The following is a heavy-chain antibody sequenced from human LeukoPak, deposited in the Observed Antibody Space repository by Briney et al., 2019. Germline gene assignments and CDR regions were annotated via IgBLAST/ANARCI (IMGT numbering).Heavy chain of an antibody. Sequence: PGGSLRLSCAASGFTFSSYEMNWVRQAPGKGLEWVSYISSSGSTIYYADSLKGPFTISRDNAKNLLYLHMNSLRAEDTAVYYCARGPQDVPATDYWGQGTLVTVSS. CDR3: ARGPQDVPATDY. V-gene: IGHV3-48*03. J-gene: IGHJ4*02. D-gene: IGHD2-2*01. CDR1: GFTFSSYE. CDR2: ISSSGSTI.